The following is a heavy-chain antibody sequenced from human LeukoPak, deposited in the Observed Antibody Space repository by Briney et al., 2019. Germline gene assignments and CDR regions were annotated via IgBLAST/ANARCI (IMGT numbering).Heavy chain of an antibody. CDR1: GFTFSNYN. CDR3: ARNDYGEYYFDY. J-gene: IGHJ4*02. V-gene: IGHV3-48*01. CDR2: ISSSSRTI. Sequence: QPGGSLRLSCAASGFTFSNYNMNWVRQAPGKGLEWVSYISSSSRTIYYADSVKGRFTISRDNSKNTLYLQMNSLRAEDTAVYYCARNDYGEYYFDYWGQGTLVTVSS. D-gene: IGHD4-17*01.